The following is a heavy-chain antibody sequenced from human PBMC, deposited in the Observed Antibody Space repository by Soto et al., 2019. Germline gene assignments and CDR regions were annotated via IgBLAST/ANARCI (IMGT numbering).Heavy chain of an antibody. CDR2: IYYSGST. Sequence: SETLSLTCAVSGGSISSGGYSWSWIRQPPGKGLEWIGRIYYSGSTYHNPSLKSRVTISVDTSKNQFSLKLSSVTAADTAVYYCATSNWFDPWGQGTLVTVSS. J-gene: IGHJ5*02. V-gene: IGHV4-30-2*03. CDR3: ATSNWFDP. CDR1: GGSISSGGYS.